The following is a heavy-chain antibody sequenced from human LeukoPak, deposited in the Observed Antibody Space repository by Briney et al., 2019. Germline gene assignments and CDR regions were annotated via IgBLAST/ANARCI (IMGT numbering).Heavy chain of an antibody. CDR1: GGSISSSSYY. CDR2: IYYSGST. J-gene: IGHJ2*01. V-gene: IGHV4-39*01. CDR3: ARHPKKPNWYFDL. Sequence: PSETLSLTCTVSGGSISSSSYYWGWIRQPPGKGLEWIGSIYYSGSTYYNPSLKSRVTISVDTSKNQFSLKLSSVTAADTAVYYCARHPKKPNWYFDLWGRGTLVTVSS.